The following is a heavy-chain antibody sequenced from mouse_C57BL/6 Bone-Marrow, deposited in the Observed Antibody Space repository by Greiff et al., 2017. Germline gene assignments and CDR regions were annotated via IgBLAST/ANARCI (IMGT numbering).Heavy chain of an antibody. CDR3: ASHPHLDWVYWYFDV. D-gene: IGHD4-1*01. CDR1: GFTFSSYG. CDR2: ISSGGSYT. J-gene: IGHJ1*03. Sequence: EVMLVESGGDLVKHGGSLKLSCAASGFTFSSYGMSWVRQTPDKRLEWVATISSGGSYTYYPDSVKGRFTISRDNAKNTLYLQMSSLKSEDTAMYYCASHPHLDWVYWYFDVWGTGTTVTVSS. V-gene: IGHV5-6*01.